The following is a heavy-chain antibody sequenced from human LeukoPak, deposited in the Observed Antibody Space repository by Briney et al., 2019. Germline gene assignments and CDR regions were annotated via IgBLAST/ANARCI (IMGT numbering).Heavy chain of an antibody. CDR2: IYSSGST. V-gene: IGHV4-4*07. J-gene: IGHJ5*02. CDR1: GGSISSYY. D-gene: IGHD2-2*01. CDR3: ARGEYQLLVGWFDP. Sequence: SETLSLTCTVSGGSISSYYWSWIRQPAGKGLEWIGRIYSSGSTNYNPSLKSRVTMSVDTSNIQFSLKLSSVTAADTAVYYCARGEYQLLVGWFDPWGQGTLVTVSS.